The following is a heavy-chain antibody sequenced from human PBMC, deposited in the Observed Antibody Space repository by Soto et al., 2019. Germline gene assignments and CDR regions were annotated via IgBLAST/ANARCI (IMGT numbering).Heavy chain of an antibody. CDR2: INHSGST. V-gene: IGHV4-34*01. Sequence: QVQLQQWGAGLLKPSETLSLTCAVYGGSFSGYYWSWIRQPPGKGLEWIGEINHSGSTNYNPSLKSRVTISVDTSKNQFSLKLSSVTAADTAVYYCARGFRAKIRAARPHPNYYFDYWAREPWSPSPQ. CDR1: GGSFSGYY. D-gene: IGHD6-6*01. J-gene: IGHJ4*02. CDR3: ARGFRAKIRAARPHPNYYFDY.